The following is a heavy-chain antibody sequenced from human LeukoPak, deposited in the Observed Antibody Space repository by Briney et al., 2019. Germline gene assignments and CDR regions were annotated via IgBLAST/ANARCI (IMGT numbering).Heavy chain of an antibody. J-gene: IGHJ6*02. D-gene: IGHD3-3*01. CDR1: GGSISSYY. CDR3: ARGNFTIFGVVIPSYYYYGMDV. CDR2: IYYSGST. Sequence: PADTLSLTCTVSGGSISSYYWSWIRQPPGKGLEWIGYIYYSGSTNYNPSLKSRVTISVDTSKNQFSLKLSSVTAADTAVYYCARGNFTIFGVVIPSYYYYGMDVWGQGTTVTVSS. V-gene: IGHV4-59*07.